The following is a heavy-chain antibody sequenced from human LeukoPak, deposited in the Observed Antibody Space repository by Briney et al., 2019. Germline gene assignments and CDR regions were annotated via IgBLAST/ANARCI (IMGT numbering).Heavy chain of an antibody. CDR1: GFTFFTYA. CDR2: ISGSGGGT. D-gene: IGHD2-15*01. V-gene: IGHV3-23*01. CDR3: AKGYGGSGYYFDY. Sequence: GGSLRLSCAASGFTFFTYAMSWVRQAPGKGLEWVSGISGSGGGTYYADSVKGRFTISRDNSKNTVHLQMNSLRAEDTAVYYCAKGYGGSGYYFDYWGQGTLVTVSS. J-gene: IGHJ4*02.